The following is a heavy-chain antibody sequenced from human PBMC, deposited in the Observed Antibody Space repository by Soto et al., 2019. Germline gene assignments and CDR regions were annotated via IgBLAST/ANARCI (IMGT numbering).Heavy chain of an antibody. CDR1: GYTFTSYA. V-gene: IGHV1-3*01. D-gene: IGHD6-19*01. J-gene: IGHJ4*02. Sequence: QVQLVQSGAEVKKPGASVKVSCKASGYTFTSYAMHWVRQAPGQRLEWMGWINAGNGNTKYSQKFQGRVTITRDTSASTAYMELSSLRSEDTAVYYRARGFSGWYKRVDYWGQGTLVTVSS. CDR2: INAGNGNT. CDR3: ARGFSGWYKRVDY.